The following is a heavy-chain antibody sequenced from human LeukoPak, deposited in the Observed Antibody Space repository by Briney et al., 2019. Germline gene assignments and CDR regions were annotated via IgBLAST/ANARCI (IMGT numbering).Heavy chain of an antibody. D-gene: IGHD6-6*01. J-gene: IGHJ3*02. CDR1: GGSISSGGYY. CDR3: ARAGTARRCAFDI. Sequence: SETLSLTCTVSGGSISSGGYYWSWIRQHPGKGLEWIGYIYYSGSTYHNPSLKSRVTISVDTSKNQFSLKLSSVTAADTAVYYCARAGTARRCAFDIWGQGTMVTVSS. V-gene: IGHV4-31*03. CDR2: IYYSGST.